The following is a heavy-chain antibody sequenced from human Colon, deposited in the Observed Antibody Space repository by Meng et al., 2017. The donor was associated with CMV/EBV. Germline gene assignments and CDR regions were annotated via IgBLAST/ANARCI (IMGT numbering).Heavy chain of an antibody. D-gene: IGHD2-2*01. V-gene: IGHV1-18*01. CDR1: TKYA. CDR3: ARYEDDCSDTACFLGPHFDN. J-gene: IGHJ4*02. Sequence: TKYASSGVRQAPGQGLEWTGRISTTNGDTDSAQKFQERVTMTTDTATRTAYMELRSLRSDDTAVYYCARYEDDCSDTACFLGPHFDNWAQGTLVTVSS. CDR2: ISTTNGDT.